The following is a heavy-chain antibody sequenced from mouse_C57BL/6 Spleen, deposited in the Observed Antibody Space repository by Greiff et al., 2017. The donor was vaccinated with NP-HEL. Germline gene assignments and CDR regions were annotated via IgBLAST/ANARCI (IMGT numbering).Heavy chain of an antibody. CDR2: INPYNGGT. CDR3: ARRYSNYGWFAY. D-gene: IGHD2-5*01. V-gene: IGHV1-19*01. J-gene: IGHJ3*01. CDR1: GYTFTDYY. Sequence: VQLKQSGPVLVKPGASVKMSCKASGYTFTDYYMNWVKQSHGKSLEWIGVINPYNGGTSYNQKFKGKATLTVDKSSSTAYMELNSLTSEDSAVXYCARRYSNYGWFAYWGQGTLVTVSA.